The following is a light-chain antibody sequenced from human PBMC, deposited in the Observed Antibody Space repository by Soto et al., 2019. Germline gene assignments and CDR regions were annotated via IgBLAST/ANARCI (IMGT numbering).Light chain of an antibody. CDR2: GAS. J-gene: IGKJ1*01. Sequence: EIVMTQSPATLSVSPGERATLSCRASQSVGSNLAWYQHKPGQAPRLLISGASTRATGIPARFSGTGSGTEFTLTIRSLQSEDFAVYYCQQYNNWPPWTFGQGTKV. V-gene: IGKV3-15*01. CDR1: QSVGSN. CDR3: QQYNNWPPWT.